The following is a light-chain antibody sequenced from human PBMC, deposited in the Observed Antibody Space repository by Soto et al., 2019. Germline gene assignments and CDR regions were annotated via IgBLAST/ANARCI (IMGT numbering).Light chain of an antibody. V-gene: IGKV1-12*02. CDR3: QQTNIFPST. CDR1: QDINNW. Sequence: DIQVTQSPSSVSASVGDRVTITCRASQDINNWLAWYQQKPGKAPEVLISGASSLQSGVPSRFSGSGSGTDFNLTINSLQPEAFATYYCQQTNIFPSTFGQGTKVEIK. CDR2: GAS. J-gene: IGKJ1*01.